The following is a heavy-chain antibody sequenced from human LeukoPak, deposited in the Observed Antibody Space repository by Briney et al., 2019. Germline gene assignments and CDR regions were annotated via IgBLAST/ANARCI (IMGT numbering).Heavy chain of an antibody. Sequence: PGRSLRLSCAASGFTFASYAMHWVCLAPGKGLEWVAVQSSDGSDKFYAASVRGRFTISRDNSKHTLFLQMSSLRAEDTAVYYCARVLTTKQLLFDAFDVWGQGTMVTVSS. V-gene: IGHV3-30*15. CDR3: ARVLTTKQLLFDAFDV. CDR1: GFTFASYA. D-gene: IGHD6-6*01. CDR2: QSSDGSDK. J-gene: IGHJ3*01.